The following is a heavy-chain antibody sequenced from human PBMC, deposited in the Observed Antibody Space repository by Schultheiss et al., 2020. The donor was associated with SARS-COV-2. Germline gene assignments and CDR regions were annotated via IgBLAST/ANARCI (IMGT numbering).Heavy chain of an antibody. CDR3: ATFLLWFGDLINPYYFDY. CDR1: GGSISSSTFY. CDR2: LYLGGGT. D-gene: IGHD3-10*01. V-gene: IGHV4-39*01. Sequence: SETLSLTCTVSGGSISSSTFYWGWIRQPPGKGLQWIGSLYLGGGTYYNPSLRSRVTMSVDTSKNQFSLRLTSVTAADTGVYYCATFLLWFGDLINPYYFDYWGLGTLVTVSS. J-gene: IGHJ4*02.